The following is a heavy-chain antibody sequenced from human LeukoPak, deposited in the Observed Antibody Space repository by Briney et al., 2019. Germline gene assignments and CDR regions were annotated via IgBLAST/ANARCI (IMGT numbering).Heavy chain of an antibody. CDR1: GYTFGSYG. CDR3: AKGQGDQQLVLYYFYHGMDV. D-gene: IGHD6-13*01. J-gene: IGHJ6*02. CDR2: ISPYNGNT. Sequence: ASVKVSCKASGYTFGSYGVSWVRQAPGQGLEWMAWISPYNGNTNYAQKFQGRVTMTTDTSTSTAYMELRSLRADDTAVYYCAKGQGDQQLVLYYFYHGMDVWGQGTTVIVSS. V-gene: IGHV1-18*01.